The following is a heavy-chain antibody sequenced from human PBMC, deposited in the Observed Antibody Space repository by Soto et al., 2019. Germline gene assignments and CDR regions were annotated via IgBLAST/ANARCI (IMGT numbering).Heavy chain of an antibody. V-gene: IGHV4-34*01. D-gene: IGHD6-13*01. CDR3: ARGGEQQLVRYYYYGMDV. CDR2: INHSGGT. J-gene: IGHJ6*02. CDR1: GGSFSGYY. Sequence: SETLSLTCAVYGGSFSGYYWSWIRQPPGKGLEWIGEINHSGGTNYNPSLKSRVTISVDTSKNQFSLKLSSVTAADTAVYYCARGGEQQLVRYYYYGMDVWGQGTTVTVSS.